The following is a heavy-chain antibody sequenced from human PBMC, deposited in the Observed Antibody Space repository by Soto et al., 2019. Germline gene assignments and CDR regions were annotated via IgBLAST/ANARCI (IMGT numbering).Heavy chain of an antibody. D-gene: IGHD2-2*01. CDR1: GFTFTSSA. V-gene: IGHV1-58*01. Sequence: SVKVSCTASGFTFTSSAVQWVRQARGQRLEWIGWIVVGSGNTNYAQKFQERVTITRDMSTSTAYMELSSLRSEDTAVYYCAADPVVVVEPKYFQHWGQGTLVTVSS. CDR3: AADPVVVVEPKYFQH. CDR2: IVVGSGNT. J-gene: IGHJ1*01.